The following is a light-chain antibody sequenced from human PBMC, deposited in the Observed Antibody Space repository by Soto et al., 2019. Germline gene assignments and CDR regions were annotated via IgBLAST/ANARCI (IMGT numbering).Light chain of an antibody. J-gene: IGLJ1*01. V-gene: IGLV2-14*01. CDR3: TSYTNSNTYV. Sequence: ALTQPASVSGSPGQSITISCTGTSSDVGRYNYVSWYQQHPGKAPKLMIYEVSNRPSGVSNRFSGSKSGNTASLTISGLQAEDEADYYCTSYTNSNTYVFGTGTKVTVL. CDR2: EVS. CDR1: SSDVGRYNY.